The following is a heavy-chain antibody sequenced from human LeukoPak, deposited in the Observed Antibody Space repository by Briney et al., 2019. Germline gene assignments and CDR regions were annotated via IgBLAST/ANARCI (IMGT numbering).Heavy chain of an antibody. D-gene: IGHD1-26*01. CDR1: GFTFKNYV. CDR3: VRVGGTDAYDI. J-gene: IGHJ3*02. V-gene: IGHV3-23*01. CDR2: ITTSGGGT. Sequence: GGSLRLSCAASGFTFKNYVMSWVRLAPGKGLEWVSTITTSGGGTYYADSVKGRFSISRDNSKNTAYLQMNSLKAEDTAVYYCVRVGGTDAYDIWGQGTMVTVSS.